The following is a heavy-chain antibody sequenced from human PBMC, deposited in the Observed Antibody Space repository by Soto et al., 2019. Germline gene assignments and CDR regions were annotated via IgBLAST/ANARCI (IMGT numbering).Heavy chain of an antibody. J-gene: IGHJ4*02. CDR2: ISAYNGNT. CDR3: ARGTDKDF. V-gene: IGHV1-18*01. CDR1: GYTFITYG. Sequence: QVQLVQSGAEVKKPGASVKVSCKASGYTFITYGINWVRQAPGQGLEWMAWISAYNGNTYYAQNFQGRVTITTDTSASTAYRELRSLRSDDTAIYSCARGTDKDFWGQGTLVTVSS.